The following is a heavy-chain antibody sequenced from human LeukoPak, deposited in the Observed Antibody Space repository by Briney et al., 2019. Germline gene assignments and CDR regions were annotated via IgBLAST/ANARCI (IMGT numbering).Heavy chain of an antibody. D-gene: IGHD5-18*01. CDR1: GYSISSGYY. CDR3: ARNISLGRDTTMVTVFDY. J-gene: IGHJ4*02. Sequence: NTSETLSLTCAVSGYSISSGYYWGWIRQPPGKGLEWIGSIYHSGSTVYSPSLKSRVTISVDTSKNQFSLRLNSVTAADTAVYYCARNISLGRDTTMVTVFDYWGQGTLATVSS. CDR2: IYHSGST. V-gene: IGHV4-38-2*01.